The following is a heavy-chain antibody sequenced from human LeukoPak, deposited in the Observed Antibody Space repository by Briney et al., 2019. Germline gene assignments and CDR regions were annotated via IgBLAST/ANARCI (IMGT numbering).Heavy chain of an antibody. CDR3: ARAPLGYCSSTSCYAGTA. V-gene: IGHV4-30-2*05. D-gene: IGHD2-2*01. CDR2: IYHSGST. CDR1: GGSISSGGYS. J-gene: IGHJ5*02. Sequence: PSETLSLTCAVSGGSISSGGYSWSWIRQPPGKGLEWIGYIYHSGSTYYNPSLKSRVTISVDTSKNQFSLKLSSVTAADTAVYYCARAPLGYCSSTSCYAGTAWGQGTLVTVSS.